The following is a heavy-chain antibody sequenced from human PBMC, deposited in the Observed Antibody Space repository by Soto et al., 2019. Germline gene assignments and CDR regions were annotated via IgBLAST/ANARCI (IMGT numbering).Heavy chain of an antibody. Sequence: SETLSLTCTVSGGSISSGGYYWSWIRQHPGKGLEWIGYIYYSGSTYYNPSLKSRVTISVDTSKNQFSLKLSSVTAADTAVYYCARAGGYYDSSGYANWFDPWGQGTLVTVSS. CDR3: ARAGGYYDSSGYANWFDP. CDR2: IYYSGST. CDR1: GGSISSGGYY. V-gene: IGHV4-31*03. J-gene: IGHJ5*02. D-gene: IGHD3-22*01.